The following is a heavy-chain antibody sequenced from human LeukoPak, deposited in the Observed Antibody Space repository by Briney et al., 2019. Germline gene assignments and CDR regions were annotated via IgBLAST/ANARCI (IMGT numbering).Heavy chain of an antibody. CDR2: INPNSDGT. V-gene: IGHV1-2*02. CDR1: GYTFTGYY. Sequence: GASVTVSCKASGYTFTGYYMHWVRQAPGQGLEWMGWINPNSDGTNYAQKFQDRVTMTRDTSISTAYMELSRLGYDDTAVYYCARRYCSGGSCVHAFDIWGQGTMVTVSS. CDR3: ARRYCSGGSCVHAFDI. J-gene: IGHJ3*02. D-gene: IGHD2-15*01.